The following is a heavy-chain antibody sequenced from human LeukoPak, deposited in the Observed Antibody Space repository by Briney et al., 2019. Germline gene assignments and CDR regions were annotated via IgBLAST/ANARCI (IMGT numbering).Heavy chain of an antibody. CDR1: GFTFSNYE. V-gene: IGHV3-48*03. CDR2: ISSSGSTI. J-gene: IGHJ4*02. Sequence: QPGGSLRLSCAASGFTFSNYEMDWVRQAPGKGLEWVSYISSSGSTIYYADSVKGRFTISRDNAKNSLYLQMNSLRAEDTAVYYCARRKKAYYDILTGYYTPNYFDYWGQGTLVTVSS. CDR3: ARRKKAYYDILTGYYTPNYFDY. D-gene: IGHD3-9*01.